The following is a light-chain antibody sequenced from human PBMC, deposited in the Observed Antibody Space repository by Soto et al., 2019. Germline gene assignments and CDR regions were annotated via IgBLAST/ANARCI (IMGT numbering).Light chain of an antibody. J-gene: IGKJ4*01. V-gene: IGKV3-20*01. CDR3: QQYGSSPRLT. Sequence: IVLTHSPGTLSLSPLERATLSCSSSQSVSSSYLAWYQQKPGQAPRLLIYGASSRATGIPDRFSGSGSGTDFTLTISRLEPEDFAVYYCQQYGSSPRLTCGGGTKGDI. CDR1: QSVSSSY. CDR2: GAS.